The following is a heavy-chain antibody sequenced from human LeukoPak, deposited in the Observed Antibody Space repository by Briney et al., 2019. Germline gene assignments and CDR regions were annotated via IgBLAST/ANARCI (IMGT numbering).Heavy chain of an antibody. V-gene: IGHV3-21*01. CDR2: ISSSSSYI. CDR1: GFTFSSYS. D-gene: IGHD2-2*01. Sequence: GGSLRLSCAASGFTFSSYSMNWVRQAPGKGLEWVSSISSSSSYIYYADSVKGRFTISRDNAKNSLYLQMNSLRAEDTAVYYCARDKPFVVVPAAYFDYWGQGTLVTVSS. CDR3: ARDKPFVVVPAAYFDY. J-gene: IGHJ4*02.